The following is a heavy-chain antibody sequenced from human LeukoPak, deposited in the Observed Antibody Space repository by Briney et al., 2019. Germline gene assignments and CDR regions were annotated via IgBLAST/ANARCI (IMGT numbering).Heavy chain of an antibody. CDR1: GFTFSSYG. J-gene: IGHJ6*03. V-gene: IGHV3-30*02. CDR3: ARGTLVTIMYYYYYYMDV. CDR2: IRYDGSNK. Sequence: GGSLRRSCAASGFTFSSYGMHWVRQAPGKGLEWVAFIRYDGSNKYYADSVKGRFTISRDNSKNTLYLHVSSLRSEDTAVYYCARGTLVTIMYYYYYYMDVWGKGTTVTISS. D-gene: IGHD2-21*02.